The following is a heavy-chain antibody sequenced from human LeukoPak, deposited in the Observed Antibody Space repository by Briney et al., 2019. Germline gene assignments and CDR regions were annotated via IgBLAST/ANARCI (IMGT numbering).Heavy chain of an antibody. CDR3: GRKSAARKTSEFDY. D-gene: IGHD6-6*01. V-gene: IGHV1-2*02. J-gene: IGHJ4*02. CDR2: IHPNSGGT. Sequence: GASVKVSCKASGYTFTDYYMNWVRQATGQGLEWMGWIHPNSGGTNYAQKFQGRVTMTRDTSISTAYMELSRLTFDDTAVYYCGRKSAARKTSEFDYWGQGTLVTVSS. CDR1: GYTFTDYY.